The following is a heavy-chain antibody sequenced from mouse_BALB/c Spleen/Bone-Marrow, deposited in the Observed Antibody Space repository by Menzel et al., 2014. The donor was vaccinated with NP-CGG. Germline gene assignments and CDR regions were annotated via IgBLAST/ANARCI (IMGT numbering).Heavy chain of an antibody. CDR3: AGYSRTTATPY. J-gene: IGHJ3*01. D-gene: IGHD1-2*01. V-gene: IGHV14-3*02. CDR2: IDPANGNT. Sequence: VQLKQSGAELVKPGASVKLSCTASGFNIKDTYMHWVKQRPEQGLEWIGRIDPANGNTKYDPKFQGKATITADTSSNTAYLQLSSLTSEDTAVYYCAGYSRTTATPYWGQGTLVTVSA. CDR1: GFNIKDTY.